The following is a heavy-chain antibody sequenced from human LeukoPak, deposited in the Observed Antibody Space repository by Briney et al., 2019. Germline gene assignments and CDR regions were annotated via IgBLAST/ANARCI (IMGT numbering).Heavy chain of an antibody. Sequence: GGSLRLSCLASGFSFNSYTMNWVREAPGKGLEWVSTISPVSSYTWYAESVKGRFTISRDNPKNSLYLQMDSLRAEDTAVYYCVRDVSRRIGMDVWGQGTMVTVSS. CDR1: GFSFNSYT. CDR3: VRDVSRRIGMDV. V-gene: IGHV3-21*01. CDR2: ISPVSSYT. J-gene: IGHJ6*02. D-gene: IGHD2/OR15-2a*01.